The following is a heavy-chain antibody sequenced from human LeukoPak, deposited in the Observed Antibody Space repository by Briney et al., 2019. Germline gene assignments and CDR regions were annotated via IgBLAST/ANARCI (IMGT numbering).Heavy chain of an antibody. CDR2: ISSSGSTI. Sequence: GGSLRLSCAASGFTFSSYRMNWVRQAPGKGLEWVSFISSSGSTIYYADSVKGRFTISRDNAKNSLYLQMNSLRAEDTAVYYCARYDYGYTLDIWGQGTMVTVSS. CDR3: ARYDYGYTLDI. CDR1: GFTFSSYR. V-gene: IGHV3-48*04. J-gene: IGHJ3*02. D-gene: IGHD4-17*01.